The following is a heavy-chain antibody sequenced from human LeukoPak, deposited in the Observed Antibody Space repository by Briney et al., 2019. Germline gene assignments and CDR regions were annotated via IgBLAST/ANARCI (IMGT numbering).Heavy chain of an antibody. J-gene: IGHJ4*02. D-gene: IGHD6-13*01. CDR1: GGSISSTSYY. CDR2: INYSGNT. V-gene: IGHV4-39*01. Sequence: SDTLSLTCTVSGGSISSTSYYWGWIRQPPGKGLDWIGYINYSGNTYCNPSLKSRVIISVDTSKNQFSLKLNSVTAADTAVYYCARHVAYSSRFDYWGQGTLVTVSS. CDR3: ARHVAYSSRFDY.